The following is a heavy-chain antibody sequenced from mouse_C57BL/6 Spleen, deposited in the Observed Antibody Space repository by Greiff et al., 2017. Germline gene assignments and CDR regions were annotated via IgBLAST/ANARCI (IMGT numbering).Heavy chain of an antibody. CDR1: GFTFSSYA. V-gene: IGHV5-9-1*02. J-gene: IGHJ3*01. Sequence: EVKLMESGAGLVKPGGSLKLSCAASGFTFSSYAMSWVRQTPEKRLEWVAYISRGGDYIYYADTVKGRFTISRDKARNTLYLQMSSLKSEDTAMYYCTRDYYGSSPFAYWGQGTLVTVSA. CDR2: ISRGGDYI. D-gene: IGHD1-1*01. CDR3: TRDYYGSSPFAY.